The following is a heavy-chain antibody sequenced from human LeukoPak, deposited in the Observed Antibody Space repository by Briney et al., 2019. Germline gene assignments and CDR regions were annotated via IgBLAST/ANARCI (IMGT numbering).Heavy chain of an antibody. V-gene: IGHV4-34*01. D-gene: IGHD2-15*01. J-gene: IGHJ4*02. CDR3: ARGPGGYCSGGSCYGLGKANDY. CDR2: IKHSGST. CDR1: GGSFSGSY. Sequence: PSETLSLTCAVYGGSFSGSYWSWIRQPPGKGLEWSGEIKHSGSTNYNPSLKSRVTISVDTSKNQFSLKLSPVTAADTAVYYCARGPGGYCSGGSCYGLGKANDYWGQGTLVTVSS.